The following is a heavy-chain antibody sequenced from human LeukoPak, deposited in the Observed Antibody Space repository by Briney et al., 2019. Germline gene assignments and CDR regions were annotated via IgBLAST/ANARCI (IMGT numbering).Heavy chain of an antibody. CDR2: ISGGAGST. D-gene: IGHD3-3*01. CDR1: AITSSTYA. CDR3: ARDHPYPYDFWSGYYGDFDY. V-gene: IGHV3-23*01. J-gene: IGHJ4*02. Sequence: GGSLRLSCAASAITSSTYAMSWVRQAPGKGLECVSVISGGAGSTYYADSVKGRFTISRDNSKNTLYLQMNSLRAEDTAVYYCARDHPYPYDFWSGYYGDFDYWGQGTLVTVSS.